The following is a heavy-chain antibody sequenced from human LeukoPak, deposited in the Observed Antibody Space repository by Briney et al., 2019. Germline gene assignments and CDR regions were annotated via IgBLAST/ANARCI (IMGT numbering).Heavy chain of an antibody. CDR3: ARHAPTSSAFDY. CDR1: EFTFSSYS. D-gene: IGHD6-19*01. J-gene: IGHJ4*02. V-gene: IGHV3-48*04. Sequence: GGSLRLSCAASEFTFSSYSMNWVRQAPGKGLEWVSYIGSISSAIYYADSVKGRFTISRDNAKNSLYLQMNSLRAEDTAVYYCARHAPTSSAFDYWGQGTLVTVSS. CDR2: IGSISSAI.